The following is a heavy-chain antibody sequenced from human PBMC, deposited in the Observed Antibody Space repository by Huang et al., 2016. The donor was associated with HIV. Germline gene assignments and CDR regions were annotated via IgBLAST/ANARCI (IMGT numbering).Heavy chain of an antibody. CDR2: INTANGKT. J-gene: IGHJ3*02. Sequence: QVQFVQSGAEMKKPGASVKVSCRASGYTFTDYAILWVRQAPGQSFEWMGWINTANGKTKSTQKVQGRITTTRGTSATTAALELRNLGSEDTAMYYCARVRSSNQRNADIRGIIPGSFDIWGQGTMVTVSS. V-gene: IGHV1-3*04. CDR1: GYTFTDYA. D-gene: IGHD3-10*01. CDR3: ARVRSSNQRNADIRGIIPGSFDI.